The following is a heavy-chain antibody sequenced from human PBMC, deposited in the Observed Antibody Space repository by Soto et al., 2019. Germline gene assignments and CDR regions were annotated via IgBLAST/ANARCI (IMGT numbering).Heavy chain of an antibody. Sequence: PGESLKISCKGSGHSFTSYWIGWVRQMPGKGLEWMGIIYPGDSDTRYSPSFQGQVTISADKSISTAYLQCSRLKASDTAMYYCARHLRPGKHIVVVTASHWGQGTQVTVSS. D-gene: IGHD2-21*02. J-gene: IGHJ4*02. CDR1: GHSFTSYW. V-gene: IGHV5-51*01. CDR2: IYPGDSDT. CDR3: ARHLRPGKHIVVVTASH.